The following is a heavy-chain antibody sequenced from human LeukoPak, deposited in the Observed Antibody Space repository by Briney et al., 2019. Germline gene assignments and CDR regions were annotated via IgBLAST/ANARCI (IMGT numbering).Heavy chain of an antibody. Sequence: GGSLRLSCAASGFTFSSYEMNWVRQAPGKGLEWVSYISSSGGATSYADSVEGRFTISTDNARSSLYLQMNSLRAEDTAVYYCARGVIYFHPWGQGTLVTVSS. V-gene: IGHV3-48*03. J-gene: IGHJ1*01. CDR1: GFTFSSYE. D-gene: IGHD2/OR15-2a*01. CDR2: ISSSGGAT. CDR3: ARGVIYFHP.